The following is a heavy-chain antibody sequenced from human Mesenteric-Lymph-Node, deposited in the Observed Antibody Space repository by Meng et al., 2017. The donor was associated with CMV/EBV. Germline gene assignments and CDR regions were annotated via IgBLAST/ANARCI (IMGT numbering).Heavy chain of an antibody. CDR3: AKGYTPRYYFDY. Sequence: GESLKISCAGSGFTFNNYAMNWVRQAPGKGLEWVSGISTSGGSTYYADSVRGRFTISRDNSKNTLYLQMNSLRAEDTAIYYCAKGYTPRYYFDYWGQGTLVTVSS. D-gene: IGHD1-1*01. V-gene: IGHV3-23*01. CDR2: ISTSGGST. CDR1: GFTFNNYA. J-gene: IGHJ4*02.